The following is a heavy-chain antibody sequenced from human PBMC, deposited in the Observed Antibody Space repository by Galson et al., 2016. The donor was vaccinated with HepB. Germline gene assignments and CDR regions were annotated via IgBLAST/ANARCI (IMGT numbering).Heavy chain of an antibody. J-gene: IGHJ5*02. CDR2: INAGNGNT. CDR3: ARGNFGSGLGFRWLDP. Sequence: SVKVSCKASGYTFSTYAMHWVRQAPGQRLEWLGWINAGNGNTKYSQKFQGRVTITRDTSASTGYMELSSLRSEDTAVYYCARGNFGSGLGFRWLDPWGQGTLGTVSS. CDR1: GYTFSTYA. D-gene: IGHD3-10*01. V-gene: IGHV1-3*01.